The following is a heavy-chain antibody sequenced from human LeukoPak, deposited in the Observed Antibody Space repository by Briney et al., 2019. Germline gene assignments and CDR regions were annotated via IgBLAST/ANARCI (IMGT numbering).Heavy chain of an antibody. CDR3: AKDSTKVAADDNFDY. V-gene: IGHV3-11*01. CDR1: GFTFSDYY. J-gene: IGHJ4*02. D-gene: IGHD2-15*01. CDR2: ISSSGSTI. Sequence: GGSLRLSCAASGFTFSDYYMSWIRQAPGKGLEWVSYISSSGSTIYYADSVKGRFTISRDNAKNTLYLQMNSLRAEDTAVYYCAKDSTKVAADDNFDYWGQGTLVTVSS.